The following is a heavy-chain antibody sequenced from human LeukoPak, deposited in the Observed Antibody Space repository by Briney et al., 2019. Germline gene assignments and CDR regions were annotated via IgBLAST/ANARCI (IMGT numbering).Heavy chain of an antibody. CDR2: INSDGSSI. CDR1: GFTFSSHW. CDR3: AREEGGYELDY. J-gene: IGHJ4*02. D-gene: IGHD5-12*01. Sequence: GGSLRLSCAASGFTFSSHWMHWVRHAPGKGLVWVSRINSDGSSISYADSVKGRFTISRDNAKNTLYLQMNSLRAEDTAVYYCAREEGGYELDYWGQGTLVTVSS. V-gene: IGHV3-74*01.